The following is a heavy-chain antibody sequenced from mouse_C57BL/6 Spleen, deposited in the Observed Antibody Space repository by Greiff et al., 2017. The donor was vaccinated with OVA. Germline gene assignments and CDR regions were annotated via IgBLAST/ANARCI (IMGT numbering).Heavy chain of an antibody. J-gene: IGHJ3*01. V-gene: IGHV1-85*01. CDR2: IYPRGGST. CDR1: GYTFTSYD. CDR3: ARVGERDFCLRFAY. Sequence: VQLQQSGPELVKPGASVQLSCKASGYTFTSYDINWVKQRPGQGLEWIGCIYPRGGSTKYNEKFKGKATLTVDTYSSTAYMELNSLTSEDSAVYYCARVGERDFCLRFAYWGKGTLVTVSA.